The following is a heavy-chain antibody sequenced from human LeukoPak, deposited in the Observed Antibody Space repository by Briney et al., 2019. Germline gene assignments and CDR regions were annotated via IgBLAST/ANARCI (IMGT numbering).Heavy chain of an antibody. CDR2: INANSGTT. J-gene: IGHJ5*01. D-gene: IGHD6-19*01. V-gene: IGHV3-23*01. CDR1: GFAFSFYA. Sequence: GGSPRLSCAASGFAFSFYAMSWLRQPPGKGLEWVSTINANSGTTSYAASVRGRFTISRDNSKNTLYLQVNTLRADDTATYYCAKPVSGGLAVTADWFHPWGQGTLVVVSS. CDR3: AKPVSGGLAVTADWFHP.